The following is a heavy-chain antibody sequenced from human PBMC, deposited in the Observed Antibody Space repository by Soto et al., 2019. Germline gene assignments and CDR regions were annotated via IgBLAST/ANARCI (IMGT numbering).Heavy chain of an antibody. CDR2: IYYSGST. CDR3: ARVPAFYYSRAYFPLGYLAL. Sequence: NPSETLSLACIVSGGSISSANYYWGWIRQHPGKGLEWIGYIYYSGSTYYNPTLKSRLSLSVDTSKNQFALKLRSVTAADTAIYYCARVPAFYYSRAYFPLGYLALWGQGTQVTVSS. V-gene: IGHV4-31*03. D-gene: IGHD2-21*01. J-gene: IGHJ4*02. CDR1: GGSISSANYY.